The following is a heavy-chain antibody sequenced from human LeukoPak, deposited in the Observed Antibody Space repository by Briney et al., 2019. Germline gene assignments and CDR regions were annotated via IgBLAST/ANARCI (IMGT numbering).Heavy chain of an antibody. Sequence: GGPLRLPCAASGFTFRDYGMIWVRQAPGKALEWFSGLTRNGGSTGYAASVKGRFTISRDNANNALYLQMNSLRAEDAAVYYCARGVTSLSSWYVYHYMDVWGKGTTVTVSS. V-gene: IGHV3-20*04. CDR1: GFTFRDYG. CDR3: ARGVTSLSSWYVYHYMDV. CDR2: LTRNGGST. J-gene: IGHJ6*03. D-gene: IGHD6-13*01.